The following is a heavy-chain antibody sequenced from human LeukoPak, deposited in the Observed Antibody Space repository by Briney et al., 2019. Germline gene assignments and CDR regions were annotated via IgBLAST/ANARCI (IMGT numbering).Heavy chain of an antibody. D-gene: IGHD5-18*01. Sequence: ASVTVSCKASGYTFTGYYMHWVRQAPGQGLEWMGWINPNSGGTNYAQKFQGRVTMTRDTSISTAYMELSRLRSDDTAVYYCARGPHTAMVYYYYYGMDVWGQGTTVTVSS. CDR2: INPNSGGT. CDR3: ARGPHTAMVYYYYYGMDV. J-gene: IGHJ6*02. V-gene: IGHV1-2*02. CDR1: GYTFTGYY.